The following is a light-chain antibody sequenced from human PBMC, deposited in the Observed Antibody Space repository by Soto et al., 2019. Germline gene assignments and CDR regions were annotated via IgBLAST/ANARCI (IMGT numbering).Light chain of an antibody. J-gene: IGLJ2*01. CDR2: LNSDGSH. Sequence: QLVLTQSPSASASLGASVKLTCTLSSGHSSYAIAWHQQQPEKGPRYLMKLNSDGSHNKGDGIPDRFSGSSSGAERYLTIPRLQSEDEADYYCQTWGTGIVVFGGGTKLTVL. V-gene: IGLV4-69*01. CDR3: QTWGTGIVV. CDR1: SGHSSYA.